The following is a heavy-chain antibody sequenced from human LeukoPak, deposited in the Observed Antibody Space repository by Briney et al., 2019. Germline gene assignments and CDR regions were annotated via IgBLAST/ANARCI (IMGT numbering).Heavy chain of an antibody. CDR1: GDSISSGGY. CDR3: ARDGPSRSLDL. V-gene: IGHV4-31*03. J-gene: IGHJ4*02. Sequence: PSETLSLTCTVSGDSISSGGYWSWIRQHPGTGLEWIGYIYYSVSTYSIPALQSRVTISVDTSKNQFSLKLNSVTAADTAVYYCARDGPSRSLDLWGQGTLVTVSS. CDR2: IYYSVST.